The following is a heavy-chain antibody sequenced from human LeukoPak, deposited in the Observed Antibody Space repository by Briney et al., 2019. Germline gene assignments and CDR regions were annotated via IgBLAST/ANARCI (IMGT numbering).Heavy chain of an antibody. D-gene: IGHD5-24*01. CDR3: ARDEGDGYNRD. V-gene: IGHV1-18*01. CDR2: ISAYNGST. CDR1: GYTFTSYG. Sequence: GASVTVSFTASGYTFTSYGISWVRQAPGQGLEWMGWISAYNGSTNYAQKLQGRVTMTTDTSTSTAYMELRSLRSDDTAVYYCARDEGDGYNRDWGQGTLVTVSS. J-gene: IGHJ4*02.